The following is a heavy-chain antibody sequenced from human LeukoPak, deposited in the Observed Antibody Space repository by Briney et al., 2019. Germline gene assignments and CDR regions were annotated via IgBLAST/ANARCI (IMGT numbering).Heavy chain of an antibody. J-gene: IGHJ4*02. CDR2: ILSKSEGGTA. D-gene: IGHD3-22*01. Sequence: GRSLRLSCAASGFTFSNAWISWVRQAPGKGLEWVGRILSKSEGGTADYSSPVKGRFTISRDDSKNTLYLQMDSLKTEDTAIYYCTTESYDRWGQGTLVTVSS. CDR3: TTESYDR. V-gene: IGHV3-15*01. CDR1: GFTFSNAW.